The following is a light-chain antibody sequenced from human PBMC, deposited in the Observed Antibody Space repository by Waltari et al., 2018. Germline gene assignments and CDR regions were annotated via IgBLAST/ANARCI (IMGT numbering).Light chain of an antibody. CDR2: STH. Sequence: QSVLTQPPSASGTLVQRVTISCSGLSSNIGSNVFSWYQQVPGTAPRLIIHSTHQRPSGVPDRFSGSKSGTSASLAISGLQAADEADYYCSAWDDSLNVPVVFGGGTKVTVL. V-gene: IGLV1-44*01. CDR3: SAWDDSLNVPVV. CDR1: SSNIGSNV. J-gene: IGLJ2*01.